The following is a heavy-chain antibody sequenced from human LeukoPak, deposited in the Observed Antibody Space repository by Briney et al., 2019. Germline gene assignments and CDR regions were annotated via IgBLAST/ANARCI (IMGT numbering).Heavy chain of an antibody. J-gene: IGHJ3*02. CDR2: IYHSGST. CDR1: GGSISSGGYS. D-gene: IGHD3-22*01. V-gene: IGHV4-30-2*01. CDR3: ARESSGYSGAFDI. Sequence: PSQTLSLTCAVSGGSISSGGYSWSWIRQPPGKGLEWIGYIYHSGSTYYNPSLKSRVTISVDRSKNQFSLKLSSVTAADTAVYYCARESSGYSGAFDIWGQGTMVTVSS.